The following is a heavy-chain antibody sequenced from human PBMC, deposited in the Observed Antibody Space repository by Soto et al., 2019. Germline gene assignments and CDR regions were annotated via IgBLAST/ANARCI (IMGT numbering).Heavy chain of an antibody. D-gene: IGHD3-22*01. V-gene: IGHV4-30-2*01. CDR2: LHHRGST. CDR1: PGSISSGGYS. J-gene: IGHJ4*02. Sequence: SETLPFTCALSPGSISSGGYSSSFLLQPPGKGLEWIGYLHHRGSTYYNPSLKSRVTISVDRSKNQFSLKLSCVTAADTAVYYCAGANVDSSGYYSVGYWGQGTLVTVSS. CDR3: AGANVDSSGYYSVGY.